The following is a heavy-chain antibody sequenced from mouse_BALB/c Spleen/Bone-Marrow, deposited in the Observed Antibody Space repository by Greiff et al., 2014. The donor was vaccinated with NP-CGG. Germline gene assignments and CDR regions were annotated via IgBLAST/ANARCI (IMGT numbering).Heavy chain of an antibody. CDR3: ARLRRYYGYFDY. D-gene: IGHD1-1*01. CDR2: ISSGSSTI. V-gene: IGHV5-17*02. CDR1: GFTFSSFG. Sequence: EVKLMESGGGLVQPGGSRKLSCAASGFTFSSFGMHWVRQAPEKGLEWVAYISSGSSTIYYADTVKSRFTISRDNPKNTLFLQMTSLRSEDTAMYYCARLRRYYGYFDYWGQGTTLTVSS. J-gene: IGHJ2*01.